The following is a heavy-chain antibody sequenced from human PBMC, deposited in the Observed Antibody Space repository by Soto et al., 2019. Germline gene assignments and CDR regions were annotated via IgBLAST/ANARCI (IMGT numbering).Heavy chain of an antibody. CDR1: GFIVSDTY. D-gene: IGHD2-15*01. V-gene: IGHV3-66*01. CDR2: ISNRGDT. Sequence: EVQLVESGGGLVQPGGSLRLSCTASGFIVSDTYVNWVRQAPGKGLEWVSVISNRGDTHYADSVRGRFSLSRDISDNTLHLHTNNLRVEDKAVYYCAREPRYCRGGSCSITGDAYDIWGQGTMVTVSS. CDR3: AREPRYCRGGSCSITGDAYDI. J-gene: IGHJ3*02.